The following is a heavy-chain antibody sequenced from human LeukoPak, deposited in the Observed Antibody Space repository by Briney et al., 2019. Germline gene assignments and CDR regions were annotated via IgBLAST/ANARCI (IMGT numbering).Heavy chain of an antibody. CDR1: GGSISSYY. CDR2: ISYSGTT. J-gene: IGHJ4*02. V-gene: IGHV4-59*01. CDR3: GRVTTGTVDH. Sequence: SETLSLTCTVSGGSISSYYWSWIRQPPGKGLEWVGYISYSGTTNYNPSLKSRVTISVDMSKSQFSLKLNSVTAADTAVYYCGRVTTGTVDHWGQGTLVTVSS. D-gene: IGHD1-1*01.